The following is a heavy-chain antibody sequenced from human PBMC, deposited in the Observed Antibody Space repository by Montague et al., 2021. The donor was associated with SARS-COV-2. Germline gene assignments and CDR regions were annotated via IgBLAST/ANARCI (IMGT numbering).Heavy chain of an antibody. Sequence: SETLSLTCTVSGGSISSYYWSWIRQPPGKGLEWIGYIYYSGSTNSXPSLKSRSTISVDTSKNQFSLKLSSVTAAETAVYYCARRRLGYCSGGSCYSAFDPWGQGTLVTVSS. D-gene: IGHD2-15*01. V-gene: IGHV4-59*01. CDR1: GGSISSYY. CDR2: IYYSGST. CDR3: ARRRLGYCSGGSCYSAFDP. J-gene: IGHJ5*02.